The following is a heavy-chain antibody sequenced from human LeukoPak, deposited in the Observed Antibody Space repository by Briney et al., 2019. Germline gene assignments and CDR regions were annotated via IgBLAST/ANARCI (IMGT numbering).Heavy chain of an antibody. J-gene: IGHJ4*02. CDR3: ARNYGDCDY. CDR2: IYYSGST. V-gene: IGHV4-39*07. Sequence: SETLSLTCTVSGGSISSSSYYWGWIRQPPGKGLEWIGGIYYSGSTYYNPSLKSRVTISVDTSKNQFSLKLSSVTAADTAVYYCARNYGDCDYWGQGTLVTVSS. D-gene: IGHD4-17*01. CDR1: GGSISSSSYY.